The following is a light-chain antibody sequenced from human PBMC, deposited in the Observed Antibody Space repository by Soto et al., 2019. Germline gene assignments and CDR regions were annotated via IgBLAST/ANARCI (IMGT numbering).Light chain of an antibody. CDR2: GAS. V-gene: IGKV3-15*01. J-gene: IGKJ5*01. CDR3: QQCNDWPLIT. CDR1: QSVSSY. Sequence: EIVMTQSPATLSVSPGERATLSCRASQSVSSYLAWYQQKPGQAPRLLIYGASTRATGVPARFSGSGSGTEFTLTISSLQSEDFAVYYCQQCNDWPLITFGQGTQLEAK.